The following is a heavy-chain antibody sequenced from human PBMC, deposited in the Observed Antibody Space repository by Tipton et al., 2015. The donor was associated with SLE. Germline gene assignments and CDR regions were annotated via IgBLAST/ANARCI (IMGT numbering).Heavy chain of an antibody. CDR2: IYYSGST. V-gene: IGHV4-59*08. Sequence: GLVKPSETLFLTCTVSGDSIDSHYWNWIRQPPGKGLEWIGYIYYSGSTNYNPSLKSRVTITVDTSNNQFSLRLNSVTVADTVVYSWASHYPLSAFDIWGQGTMVTVSS. CDR1: GDSIDSHY. J-gene: IGHJ3*02. CDR3: ASHYPLSAFDI.